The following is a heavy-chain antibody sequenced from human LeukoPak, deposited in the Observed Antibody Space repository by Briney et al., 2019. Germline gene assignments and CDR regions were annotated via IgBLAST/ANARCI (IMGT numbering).Heavy chain of an antibody. J-gene: IGHJ4*02. CDR1: GGSFSGYY. CDR3: ARGRPPYGSGSYYWVY. Sequence: PSETLSLTCAVYGGSFSGYYWSWIRQPPGKGLEWIGEINHSGSTNYNPSLKSRVTISVDTSKNQFSLKLSSVTAADTAVYYCARGRPPYGSGSYYWVYWGQGTLVTVSS. V-gene: IGHV4-34*01. CDR2: INHSGST. D-gene: IGHD3-10*01.